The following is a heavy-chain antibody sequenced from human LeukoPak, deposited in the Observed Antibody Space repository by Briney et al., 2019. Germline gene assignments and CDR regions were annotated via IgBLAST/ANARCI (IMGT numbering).Heavy chain of an antibody. CDR3: ARDDGDYAHPVDY. CDR2: ISISSPI. V-gene: IGHV3-48*04. CDR1: GFTFSRYS. J-gene: IGHJ4*02. D-gene: IGHD4-17*01. Sequence: PGGSLRLSCAASGFTFSRYSMHWVRQAPGKGLEWVSYISISSPIYYADSVKGRFTISRDNAKNSLYLQMNNLRAEDTAVYYCARDDGDYAHPVDYWGQGTLVTVSS.